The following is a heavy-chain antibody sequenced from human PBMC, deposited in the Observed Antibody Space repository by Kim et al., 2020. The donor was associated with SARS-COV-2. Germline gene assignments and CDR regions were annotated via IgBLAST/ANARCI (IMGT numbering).Heavy chain of an antibody. CDR3: ARDCTFEVVPAAMVFGIDY. Sequence: GGSLRLSCAASGFTFSSYSMNWVRQAPGKGLEWVSSISSSSSYIYYADSVKGRFTISRDNAKNSLYLQMNSLRAKDTAVYYCARDCTFEVVPAAMVFGIDYWGQGTLVTVSS. J-gene: IGHJ4*02. CDR2: ISSSSSYI. CDR1: GFTFSSYS. V-gene: IGHV3-21*01. D-gene: IGHD2-2*01.